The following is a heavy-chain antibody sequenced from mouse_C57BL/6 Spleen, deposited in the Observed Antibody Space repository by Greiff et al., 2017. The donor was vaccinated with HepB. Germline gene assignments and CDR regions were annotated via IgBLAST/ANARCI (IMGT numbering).Heavy chain of an antibody. Sequence: QVQLQQSGAELVRPGASVKLSCKASGYTFTDYYINWVKQRPGQGLEWIARIYPGSGNTYYNEKFKGKATLTAEKSSSTAYMQLSSLTSEDSAVYFCARRDYDGLMDYWGQGTSVTVSS. CDR3: ARRDYDGLMDY. J-gene: IGHJ4*01. V-gene: IGHV1-76*01. CDR1: GYTFTDYY. D-gene: IGHD2-4*01. CDR2: IYPGSGNT.